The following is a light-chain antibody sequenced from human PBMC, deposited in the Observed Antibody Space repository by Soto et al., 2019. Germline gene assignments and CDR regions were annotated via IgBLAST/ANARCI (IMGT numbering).Light chain of an antibody. V-gene: IGKV3-20*01. CDR3: QQYGSSPLT. Sequence: EIVMTQSPATLSLSPGERATLSCRASQSVGSTYLAWYQQKPGQAPRLLIYDASSRATGIPDRFSGSGSGTDFTLTISRLEPEDFAVYYCQQYGSSPLTFGGGTKVDIK. CDR1: QSVGSTY. CDR2: DAS. J-gene: IGKJ4*01.